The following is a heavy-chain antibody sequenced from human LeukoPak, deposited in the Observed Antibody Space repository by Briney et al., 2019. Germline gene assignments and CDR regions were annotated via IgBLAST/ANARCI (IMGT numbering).Heavy chain of an antibody. D-gene: IGHD1-14*01. CDR2: ISGSGRST. V-gene: IGHV3-23*01. J-gene: IGHJ3*02. CDR1: GFTFSSYA. CDR3: AKPARTNAFDI. Sequence: PGGSLRLSCAASGFTFSSYAMSWVRQTPGKGLEWVSSISGSGRSTYYADSVKGRFTISRDNSKNTLYLQMNSLRAEDTAVYCAKPARTNAFDIWGQGTMVTVSS.